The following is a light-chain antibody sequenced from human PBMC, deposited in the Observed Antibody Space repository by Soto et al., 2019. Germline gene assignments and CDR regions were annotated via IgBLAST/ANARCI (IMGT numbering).Light chain of an antibody. J-gene: IGLJ1*01. CDR2: EVS. CDR3: SSYAGNNNLRV. Sequence: QSALTQPPSASGSPGQSVTISCTGTSSDVGGYNYVSWYQHHPGKAPKLMSYEVSKRPSGVPDRFSGTKSGSTASLTVSGLQAEDEADYYCSSYAGNNNLRVFGTGTKVTVL. V-gene: IGLV2-8*01. CDR1: SSDVGGYNY.